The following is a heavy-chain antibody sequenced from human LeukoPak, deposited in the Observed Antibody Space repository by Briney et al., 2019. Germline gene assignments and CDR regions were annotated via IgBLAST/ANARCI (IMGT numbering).Heavy chain of an antibody. CDR1: GYTFTSYD. CDR3: ARELSGSYPRALYYYYGMDV. J-gene: IGHJ6*02. Sequence: ASVKVSCKASGYTFTSYDIHWVRQATGQGLEWMGWMNPNSGNTGYAQKFQGRVTMTRNTSISTAYMELSSLRSEDTAVYYCARELSGSYPRALYYYYGMDVWGQGTTVTVSS. V-gene: IGHV1-8*01. CDR2: MNPNSGNT. D-gene: IGHD1-26*01.